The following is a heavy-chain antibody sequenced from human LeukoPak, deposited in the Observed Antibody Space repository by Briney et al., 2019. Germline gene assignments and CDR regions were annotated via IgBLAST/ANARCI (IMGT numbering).Heavy chain of an antibody. Sequence: GRSLRLSCAASGFTFSRYGMHWVRQTPGKGLEWVAVISYDASNKYYADSVKGRFTISRDNSKNTLYLQMNSLRAEDTAVYYCAKDRGGGYYYMDVWGNGTTVTIS. V-gene: IGHV3-30*18. CDR2: ISYDASNK. D-gene: IGHD3-16*01. CDR3: AKDRGGGYYYMDV. CDR1: GFTFSRYG. J-gene: IGHJ6*03.